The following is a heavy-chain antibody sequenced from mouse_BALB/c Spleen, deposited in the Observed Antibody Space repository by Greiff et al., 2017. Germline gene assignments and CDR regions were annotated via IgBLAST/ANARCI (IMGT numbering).Heavy chain of an antibody. D-gene: IGHD2-4*01. CDR1: GYTFTDYA. V-gene: IGHV1S53*02. J-gene: IGHJ1*01. CDR3: KRSIPDYDRGYFDV. Sequence: QVQLQQSDAELVKPGASVKISCKASGYTFTDYAIHWVKQKPEQGLEWIGYISPGNGDIKFNEKFKGKATLTADKSSSTAYMQLNSLTSEDSAVYFCKRSIPDYDRGYFDVWGAGTTVTVSS. CDR2: ISPGNGDI.